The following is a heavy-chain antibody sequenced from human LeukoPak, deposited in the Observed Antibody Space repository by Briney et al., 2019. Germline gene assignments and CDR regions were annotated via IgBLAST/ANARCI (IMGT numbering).Heavy chain of an antibody. J-gene: IGHJ6*03. CDR3: ARDRNYCSSTSCYGLNYMDV. D-gene: IGHD2-2*01. CDR2: IYHSGST. V-gene: IGHV4-30-2*01. Sequence: SETLSLTCTVSGGSISSGGYYWSWIRQPPGKGLEWIGYIYHSGSTYYNPSLKSRVTISVDRSKNQFSLKLSSVTVADTAVYYCARDRNYCSSTSCYGLNYMDVWGKGTTVTVSS. CDR1: GGSISSGGYY.